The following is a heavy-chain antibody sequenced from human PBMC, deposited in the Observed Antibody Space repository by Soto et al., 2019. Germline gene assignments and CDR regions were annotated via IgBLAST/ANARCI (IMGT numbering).Heavy chain of an antibody. CDR3: ARDTSAVVPAAMDYYYYGMDV. Sequence: GRSLRLSCAASGFTFSDYYMSWIRQAPGKGLEWVSYISSSSSYIYYADSVKGRFTISRDNAKNSLYLQMNSLRAEDTAVYYCARDTSAVVPAAMDYYYYGMDVWGQGTTVTVSS. J-gene: IGHJ6*02. D-gene: IGHD2-2*01. CDR1: GFTFSDYY. CDR2: ISSSSSYI. V-gene: IGHV3-11*06.